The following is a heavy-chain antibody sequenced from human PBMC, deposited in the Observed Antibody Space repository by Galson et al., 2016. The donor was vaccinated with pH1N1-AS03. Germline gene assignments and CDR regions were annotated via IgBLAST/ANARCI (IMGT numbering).Heavy chain of an antibody. Sequence: PALVKPTQTLTLTCTFSGFSLGTGRVHVAWIRQPPGKALEWLALIYWDDDKRYSPSLKSRLTITKDTSRNQVVLTMTNMDPVDTATYYCARSTHVNEGLDYWGQGTLVTVSS. CDR3: ARSTHVNEGLDY. CDR2: IYWDDDK. CDR1: GFSLGTGRVH. V-gene: IGHV2-5*02. J-gene: IGHJ4*02. D-gene: IGHD2-8*01.